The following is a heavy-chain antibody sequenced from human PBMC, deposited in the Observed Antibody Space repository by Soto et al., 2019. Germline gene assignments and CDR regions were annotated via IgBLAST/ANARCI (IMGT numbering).Heavy chain of an antibody. Sequence: QVQLQESGPGLVKPSQTLSLTCPVSGGSISSGGYYWTWIRQHPGKGLEWIGYNYYSGITYYNPYLKRRVTISLDTSKNQSAQKLSSVTASDTAVYYCARGSSIAGLYYGMDVWGQGTTVTVSS. CDR1: GGSISSGGYY. J-gene: IGHJ6*02. CDR3: ARGSSIAGLYYGMDV. CDR2: NYYSGIT. D-gene: IGHD6-6*01. V-gene: IGHV4-31*03.